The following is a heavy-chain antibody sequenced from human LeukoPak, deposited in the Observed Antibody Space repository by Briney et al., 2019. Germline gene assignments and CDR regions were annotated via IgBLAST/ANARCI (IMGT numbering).Heavy chain of an antibody. CDR2: INPSGGST. V-gene: IGHV1-46*01. J-gene: IGHJ3*02. CDR1: GYTFTSYY. D-gene: IGHD2-21*01. Sequence: ASVKVSCKASGYTFTSYYMHSVRQAPGQGLEWMGIINPSGGSTSYAQKFQGRVTMTRDTSTSTVYMELSSLRSEDTAVYYCARDPGEGSMVVGGNDAFDIWGQGTMVTVSS. CDR3: ARDPGEGSMVVGGNDAFDI.